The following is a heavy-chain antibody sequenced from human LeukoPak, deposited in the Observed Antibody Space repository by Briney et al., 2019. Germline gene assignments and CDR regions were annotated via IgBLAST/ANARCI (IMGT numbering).Heavy chain of an antibody. V-gene: IGHV3-23*01. CDR3: ARDRVGSGWPRPWYFEF. J-gene: IGHJ4*02. CDR1: GFTFSSYA. Sequence: GGSLRLSCAASGFTFSSYAMSWVRQAPGKGLEWVSGISGSGTNTFCADSVKGRFTISRDNSKTTLNLQMNSLRADDTAVYYCARDRVGSGWPRPWYFEFWGQGTLITVSS. CDR2: ISGSGTNT. D-gene: IGHD6-19*01.